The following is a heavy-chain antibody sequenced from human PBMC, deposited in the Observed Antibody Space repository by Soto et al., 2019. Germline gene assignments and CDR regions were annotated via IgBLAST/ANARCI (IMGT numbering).Heavy chain of an antibody. V-gene: IGHV3-23*01. CDR3: AKDLYGGNRWYYFDY. D-gene: IGHD2-15*01. Sequence: GGSLRLSCAASGFTFSSYAMSWVRQAPGKGLEWVSAISGSGGSTYYADSVKGRFTISRDNSKNTLYLQMNSLRAEDTAVYYCAKDLYGGNRWYYFDYWGQGTLVTVSS. J-gene: IGHJ4*02. CDR2: ISGSGGST. CDR1: GFTFSSYA.